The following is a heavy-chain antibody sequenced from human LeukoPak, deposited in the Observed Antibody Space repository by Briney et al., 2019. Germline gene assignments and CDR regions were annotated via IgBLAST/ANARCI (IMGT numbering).Heavy chain of an antibody. CDR1: GFTFSSYS. D-gene: IGHD2-21*01. J-gene: IGHJ4*02. V-gene: IGHV3-48*01. Sequence: PGGSLRLSCAASGFTFSSYSMNWVRQAPGKGLEWVSYISSSSSTIYYADSVKGRFTISRDNSKNTLYLQMNSLRAEDTAVYYCAKDLKLVVVRKDFDYWGQGTLVTVSS. CDR3: AKDLKLVVVRKDFDY. CDR2: ISSSSSTI.